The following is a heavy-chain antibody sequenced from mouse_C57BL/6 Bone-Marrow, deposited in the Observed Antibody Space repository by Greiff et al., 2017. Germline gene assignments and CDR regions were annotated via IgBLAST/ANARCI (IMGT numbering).Heavy chain of an antibody. V-gene: IGHV5-6*02. Sequence: DVKLVESGGDLVKPGGSLKLSCAASGFTFRSYGMSWVRQTPDKRLEWVATISSGGIYTYYPDSVKGRFTISRDNAKNTLYLQMSSLKSKDTAMYYCARHLDYWGHCTTLTVST. J-gene: IGHJ2*01. CDR2: ISSGGIYT. CDR3: ARHLDY. CDR1: GFTFRSYG.